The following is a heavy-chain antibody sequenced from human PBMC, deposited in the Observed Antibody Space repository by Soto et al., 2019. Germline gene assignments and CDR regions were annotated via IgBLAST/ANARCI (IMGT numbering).Heavy chain of an antibody. CDR2: IWNDGSNK. V-gene: IGHV3-33*08. CDR1: GFTFSSYG. D-gene: IGHD3-22*01. CDR3: ARVFRPTYDNSGYHIGY. J-gene: IGHJ4*02. Sequence: GGSLRLSCAASGFTFSSYGMHWVRQAPGKGLEWVAVIWNDGSNKDYADSVKGRFTISRDNSKNTLYLQMNSLRAEDTAIYYCARVFRPTYDNSGYHIGYWGQGSLVTVSS.